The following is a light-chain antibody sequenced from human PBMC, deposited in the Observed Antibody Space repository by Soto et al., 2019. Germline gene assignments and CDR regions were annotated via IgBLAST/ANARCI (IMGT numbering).Light chain of an antibody. V-gene: IGLV1-40*01. CDR1: SSNIGAGYD. Sequence: SVLTQPPSVSGAPGQRVTISCTGSSSNIGAGYDVHWYQQLPGTAPKPLIYGNSNRPSGVPDRFSGSKSGTSASLAITGLQAEDEADYYCCSYAPISTNVFGTGTKVTV. CDR3: CSYAPISTNV. J-gene: IGLJ1*01. CDR2: GNS.